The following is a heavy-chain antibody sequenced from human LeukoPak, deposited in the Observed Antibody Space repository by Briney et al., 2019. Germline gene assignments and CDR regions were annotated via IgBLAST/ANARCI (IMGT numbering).Heavy chain of an antibody. CDR3: ARDPIVVVISPPDY. Sequence: ASVKVSCKASGYTFTSYGISWVRQAPGQGLEWMGWISAYNGNTNYAQKLQGRVTMTTDTSTSTAYMELRSLRSDDTAVYYCARDPIVVVISPPDYWGQGTLVTVSS. V-gene: IGHV1-18*01. CDR1: GYTFTSYG. CDR2: ISAYNGNT. D-gene: IGHD3-22*01. J-gene: IGHJ4*02.